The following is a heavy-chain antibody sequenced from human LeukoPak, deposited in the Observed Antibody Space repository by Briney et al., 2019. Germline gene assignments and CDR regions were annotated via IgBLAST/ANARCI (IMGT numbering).Heavy chain of an antibody. CDR2: ISSSSSYI. CDR1: GFTFSSYS. V-gene: IGHV3-21*01. D-gene: IGHD3/OR15-3a*01. CDR3: ARDRVGDCYFDY. J-gene: IGHJ4*02. Sequence: GGSLRLSCAASGFTFSSYSMNWVRQAPGKGLEWVSSISSSSSYIYYADSVKGRFTISRDNAKNSLYLQMNSLRAEDTAVYYCARDRVGDCYFDYWGQGTLVTVSS.